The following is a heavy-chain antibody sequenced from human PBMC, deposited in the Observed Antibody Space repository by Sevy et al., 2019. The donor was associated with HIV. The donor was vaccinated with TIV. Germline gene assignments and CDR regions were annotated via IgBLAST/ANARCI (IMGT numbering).Heavy chain of an antibody. V-gene: IGHV4-4*07. CDR1: GGSISSYY. J-gene: IGHJ6*02. D-gene: IGHD6-19*01. CDR3: ARESVIAVNYYYYGMDV. Sequence: SETLSLTCTVSGGSISSYYWSWIRQPAGKGLEWIGRIYTSGSTNYNPSLKSRVTMSVDTSRNQFSLKLSSVTAADTAVYYCARESVIAVNYYYYGMDVWGQGTTVTVSS. CDR2: IYTSGST.